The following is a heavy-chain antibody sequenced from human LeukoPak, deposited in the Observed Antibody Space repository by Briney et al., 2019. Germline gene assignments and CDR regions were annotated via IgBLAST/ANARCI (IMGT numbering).Heavy chain of an antibody. V-gene: IGHV1-2*02. CDR1: GYTFTGYY. J-gene: IGHJ4*02. CDR3: ARVRPPREAAAGIGY. D-gene: IGHD6-13*01. Sequence: ASVKVSCKASGYTFTGYYMHWVRQAPGQGLEWMGLINPNSGGTNYAQKFQGRVTMTRDTSISTAYMELSRLRSDDTAVYYCARVRPPREAAAGIGYWGQGTLVTVSS. CDR2: INPNSGGT.